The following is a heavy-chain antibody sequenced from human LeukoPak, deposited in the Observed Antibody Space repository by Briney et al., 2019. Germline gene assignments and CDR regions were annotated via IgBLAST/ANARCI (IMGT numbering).Heavy chain of an antibody. D-gene: IGHD2-21*01. J-gene: IGHJ6*03. Sequence: GGSLRLSCAASGFTFSTYSMNWVRQAPGKGLEWVSYITSSSSTIYYADSVKGRFTISRDNAKNSLYLQMNSLRAEDTAVYYCARDRAITYCGGDRPLGYYYMDVWGKGTTVTVSS. CDR1: GFTFSTYS. V-gene: IGHV3-48*01. CDR3: ARDRAITYCGGDRPLGYYYMDV. CDR2: ITSSSSTI.